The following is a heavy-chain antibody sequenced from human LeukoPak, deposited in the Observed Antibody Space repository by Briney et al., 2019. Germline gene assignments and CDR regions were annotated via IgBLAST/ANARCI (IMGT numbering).Heavy chain of an antibody. CDR1: GDSMTSYY. Sequence: SETLSLTCTVSGDSMTSYYWSWIRQPPGKGLEWIGYVYSTGTTNYNPSLKSRVTISVDTSKNQFSLKLNSVIAADTAVYYCVREALLAAAGWFDPWGQGTLVTVSS. CDR3: VREALLAAAGWFDP. J-gene: IGHJ5*02. D-gene: IGHD6-13*01. CDR2: VYSTGTT. V-gene: IGHV4-59*01.